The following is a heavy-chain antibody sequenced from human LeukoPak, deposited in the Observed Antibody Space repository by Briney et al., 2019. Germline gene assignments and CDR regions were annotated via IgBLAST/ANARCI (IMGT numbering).Heavy chain of an antibody. D-gene: IGHD3-10*01. V-gene: IGHV1-8*02. Sequence: WASVKVSCKASGYTFTSYDINWVRQATGQGLEWMGWMNPNSGNTGYAQKFQGRVTMTRNTSISTAYMELSSLRSEDTAVYYCARGFRGRYGSGSDYWGQGTLVTVSS. CDR1: GYTFTSYD. CDR2: MNPNSGNT. CDR3: ARGFRGRYGSGSDY. J-gene: IGHJ4*02.